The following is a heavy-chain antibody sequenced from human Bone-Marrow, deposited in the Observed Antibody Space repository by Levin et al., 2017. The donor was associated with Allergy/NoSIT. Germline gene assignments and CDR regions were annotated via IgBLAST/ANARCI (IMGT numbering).Heavy chain of an antibody. V-gene: IGHV1-46*01. D-gene: IGHD5-24*01. J-gene: IGHJ4*02. Sequence: PRASVKVSCKASGYTFASYHVHWVRQAPGQGLEWMGFINLPGGGTSYTHNFQDRVTMTVDMSTTTVYMELRGLRSEDAAVYYCARRVMRLGLENWGQGTLLTVSS. CDR1: GYTFASYH. CDR3: ARRVMRLGLEN. CDR2: INLPGGGT.